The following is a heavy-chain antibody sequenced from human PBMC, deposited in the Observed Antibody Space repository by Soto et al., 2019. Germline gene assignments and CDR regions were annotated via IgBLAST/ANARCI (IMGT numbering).Heavy chain of an antibody. J-gene: IGHJ4*02. V-gene: IGHV2-5*02. CDR2: IYGDDDK. Sequence: QITLKESGPTLVKPTQTLTLTCTFSGFSLSTSEVAVGWIRQPPGKALEWLALIYGDDDKRYSPSLKRRLTITKDTSKNQVVLIMTNMDSVDTATYYCAHRHAQQPFDYWGQGTLVTVS. CDR1: GFSLSTSEVA. CDR3: AHRHAQQPFDY. D-gene: IGHD6-13*01.